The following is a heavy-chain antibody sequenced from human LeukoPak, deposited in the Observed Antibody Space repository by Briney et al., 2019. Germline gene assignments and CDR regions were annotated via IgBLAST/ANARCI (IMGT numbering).Heavy chain of an antibody. CDR3: ARVSNIRGTCDAFDI. D-gene: IGHD2/OR15-2a*01. J-gene: IGHJ3*02. CDR1: GYTFTSYG. Sequence: SVKVSCKASGYTFTSYGISWVRQAPGQGLEWMGRIIPILGIANYAQKFQGRVTITADKSTSTAYMELSSLRSEDTAVYYCARVSNIRGTCDAFDIWGQGTMVTVSS. V-gene: IGHV1-69*04. CDR2: IIPILGIA.